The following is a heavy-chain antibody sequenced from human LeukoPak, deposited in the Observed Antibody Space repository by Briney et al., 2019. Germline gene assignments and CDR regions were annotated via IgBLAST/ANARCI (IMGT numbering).Heavy chain of an antibody. J-gene: IGHJ6*03. D-gene: IGHD4-17*01. V-gene: IGHV5-51*01. CDR1: GYSFPRYW. Sequence: GESLKISCKGSGYSFPRYWIVWVRHMPGKGLEWMVIIYPGDSDTRYSPSFQGQVTISADESISTAYLQWSSLKASDTAIYYCARRRYGDYGSCYYYYMDVWGEGTTVTVSS. CDR2: IYPGDSDT. CDR3: ARRRYGDYGSCYYYYMDV.